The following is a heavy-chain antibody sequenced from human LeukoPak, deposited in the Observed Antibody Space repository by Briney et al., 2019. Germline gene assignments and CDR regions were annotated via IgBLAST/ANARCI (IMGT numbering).Heavy chain of an antibody. D-gene: IGHD6-19*01. CDR1: GFTFSSYW. V-gene: IGHV3-33*08. CDR3: ARDHSSGWYWPEGPSDY. Sequence: GGSLRLSCAASGFTFSSYWMSWIRQAPGKGLEWVAVIWYDGSNKYYADSVKGRFTISRDNSKNTLYLQMNSLRAEDTAVYYCARDHSSGWYWPEGPSDYWGQGTLVTVSS. CDR2: IWYDGSNK. J-gene: IGHJ4*02.